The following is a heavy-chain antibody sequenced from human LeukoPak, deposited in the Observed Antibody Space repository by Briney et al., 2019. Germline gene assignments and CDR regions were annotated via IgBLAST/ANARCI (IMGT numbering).Heavy chain of an antibody. V-gene: IGHV3-48*01. CDR3: ARAGGPEDFWSGNDAFDI. CDR2: ISSSGSTI. J-gene: IGHJ3*02. CDR1: GFTFSSCA. D-gene: IGHD3-3*01. Sequence: GGSLRLSCAASGFTFSSCAMSWVRQAPGKGLEWVSYISSSGSTIYYADSVKGRFTISRDNSKNTLYLQMNSLRAEDTAVYYCARAGGPEDFWSGNDAFDIWGQGTMVTVSS.